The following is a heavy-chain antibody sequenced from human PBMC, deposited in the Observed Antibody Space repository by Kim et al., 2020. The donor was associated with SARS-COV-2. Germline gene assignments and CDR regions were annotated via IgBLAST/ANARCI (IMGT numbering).Heavy chain of an antibody. Sequence: GGSLRLSCRTSGFPFGDYAINWLRQAPGKGLEWVGLIRRNAYGGSTDYAASVKGRFTISRDDSGGVAYLQMNRLEVDDSAVYYCARSSLIDFESWGQGTRVTVSS. D-gene: IGHD2-21*01. V-gene: IGHV3-49*03. CDR2: IRRNAYGGST. J-gene: IGHJ4*02. CDR3: ARSSLIDFES. CDR1: GFPFGDYA.